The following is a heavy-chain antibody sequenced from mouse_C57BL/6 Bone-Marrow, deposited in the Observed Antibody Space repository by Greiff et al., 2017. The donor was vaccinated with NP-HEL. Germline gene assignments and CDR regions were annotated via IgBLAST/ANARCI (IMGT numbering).Heavy chain of an antibody. J-gene: IGHJ2*01. CDR3: ARRLRLHYFDY. CDR2: ISSGGSYT. V-gene: IGHV5-6*01. D-gene: IGHD2-4*01. CDR1: GFTFSSYG. Sequence: EVQLVESGGDLVKPGGSLKLSCAASGFTFSSYGMSWVRQTPDKRLEWVATISSGGSYTYYPDSVKGRFTISRDNAKNTLYLQMSSLKSEDTAMYYCARRLRLHYFDYWGQGTTLTVSS.